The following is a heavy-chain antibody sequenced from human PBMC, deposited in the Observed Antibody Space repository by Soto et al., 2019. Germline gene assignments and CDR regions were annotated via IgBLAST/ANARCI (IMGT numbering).Heavy chain of an antibody. CDR1: GFTFSSYW. V-gene: IGHV3-74*01. D-gene: IGHD6-13*01. CDR2: ISGDGRTA. CDR3: ARDLVQSRGFEY. J-gene: IGHJ4*02. Sequence: PGGSLRLSCAASGFTFSSYWMHWVRQAPGKGLVWVSKISGDGRTATYADSVKARFTISRDNAKNSLYLQMNSLRAEDTAVYYSARDLVQSRGFEYWGQGTLVTVSS.